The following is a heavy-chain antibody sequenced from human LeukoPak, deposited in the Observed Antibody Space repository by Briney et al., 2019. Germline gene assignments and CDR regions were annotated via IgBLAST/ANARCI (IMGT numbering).Heavy chain of an antibody. Sequence: PGGSLRLSCAASGFTFRSYGMHWVRQAPGKGLEWVAIIWYDGNNKYYADSVKGRFTTSRDNSKDTLYLQMNSLRAEDTAVYYCAKSTVVTPFDYWGQGTLVTVSS. D-gene: IGHD4-23*01. J-gene: IGHJ4*02. CDR2: IWYDGNNK. CDR1: GFTFRSYG. CDR3: AKSTVVTPFDY. V-gene: IGHV3-33*03.